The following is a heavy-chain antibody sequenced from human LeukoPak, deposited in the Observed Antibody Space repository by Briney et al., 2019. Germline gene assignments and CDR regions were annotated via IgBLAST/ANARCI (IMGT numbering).Heavy chain of an antibody. CDR3: VKEYGSGLLDY. D-gene: IGHD3-10*01. CDR1: GFTFSSYG. J-gene: IGHJ4*02. V-gene: IGHV3-30*18. Sequence: PGGSLRLSFAASGFTFSSYGMHWVRQAPGKGLEWVAVISYYGSNKYYADSVKGRFTISRDNSKNTLDLQMNSLRPEDTAVYYCVKEYGSGLLDYWGQGTLVTVSS. CDR2: ISYYGSNK.